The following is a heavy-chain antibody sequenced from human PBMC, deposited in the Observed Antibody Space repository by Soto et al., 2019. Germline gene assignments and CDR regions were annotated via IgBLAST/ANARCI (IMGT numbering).Heavy chain of an antibody. CDR2: ISYDGTNK. CDR3: ARDPKTSGGQHWAFNYFDS. CDR1: GFSFSISP. V-gene: IGHV3-30-3*01. Sequence: GGSLRLSCAASGFSFSISPMHWVRQAPGKGPEWVALISYDGTNKFYADSVKGRFTISRDNSKSTLYLQVDSLRPEDAAVYYCARDPKTSGGQHWAFNYFDSWGQGTLVTVS. D-gene: IGHD7-27*01. J-gene: IGHJ4*02.